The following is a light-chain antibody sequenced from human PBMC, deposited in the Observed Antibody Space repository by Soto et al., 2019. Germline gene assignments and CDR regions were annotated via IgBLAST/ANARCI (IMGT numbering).Light chain of an antibody. CDR2: EAT. Sequence: QSVLTRPPSVSGSPGQSITVSCTGTSSDIGASNFVSWYQHLPGRAPKVIIFEATNRPSGVSDRFSGSKAGTTASLTISGLQADDEGEYFCISYKTDDTFVFGTGTKVTVL. CDR1: SSDIGASNF. CDR3: ISYKTDDTFV. V-gene: IGLV2-14*01. J-gene: IGLJ1*01.